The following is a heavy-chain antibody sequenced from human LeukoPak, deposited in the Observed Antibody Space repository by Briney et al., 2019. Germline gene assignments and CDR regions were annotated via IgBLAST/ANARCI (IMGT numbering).Heavy chain of an antibody. CDR3: AREKDDSSGYYPDAFDI. CDR1: GYTFTSYD. Sequence: ASVKVSCKASGYTFTSYDINWVRQAPGQGLEWMGWINPNSGGTNYAQKFQGRVTMTRDTSISTAYMELSRLRSDDTAVYYCAREKDDSSGYYPDAFDIWGQGTMVTVSS. CDR2: INPNSGGT. V-gene: IGHV1-2*02. J-gene: IGHJ3*02. D-gene: IGHD3-22*01.